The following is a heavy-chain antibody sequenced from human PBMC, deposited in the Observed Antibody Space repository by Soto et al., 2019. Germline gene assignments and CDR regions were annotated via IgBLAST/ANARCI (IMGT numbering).Heavy chain of an antibody. V-gene: IGHV4-59*01. D-gene: IGHD3-9*01. Sequence: SETLSLTCTVSGGSISTYYWSWIRQPPGKGLEWIGYIYYSGSTNYNPSLKSRVTISLDTSKNQFSLKLSSVTAADTAVYYCARDRLANWFDPWGQGTLVTVSS. CDR2: IYYSGST. J-gene: IGHJ5*02. CDR3: ARDRLANWFDP. CDR1: GGSISTYY.